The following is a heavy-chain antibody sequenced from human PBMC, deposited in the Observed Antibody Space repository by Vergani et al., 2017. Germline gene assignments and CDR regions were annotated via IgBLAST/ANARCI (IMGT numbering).Heavy chain of an antibody. CDR2: INHSGST. V-gene: IGHV4-34*01. J-gene: IGHJ4*02. CDR3: ASFSSGDSSGGLDY. D-gene: IGHD3-22*01. CDR1: GGSFSGYY. Sequence: QVQLQQWGAGLLKPSETLSLTCAVYGGSFSGYYWSWIRQPPGKGLEWIGEINHSGSTNYNPSLKSRVTISVDTSKNQFSLKLSSGTAADTAVYYCASFSSGDSSGGLDYWGQGTLVTVSS.